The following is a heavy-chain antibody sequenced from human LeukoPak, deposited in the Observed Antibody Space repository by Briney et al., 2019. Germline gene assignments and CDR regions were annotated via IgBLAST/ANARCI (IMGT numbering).Heavy chain of an antibody. CDR1: GGSFSGYY. Sequence: SETLSLTCAVYGGSFSGYYWSWLRQPPGKGLEWIGEINHSGSTNYNPSLKSRVTISVDTSKNQFSLKLSSVTAADTAVYYCASEVIAVALEYFQHWGQGTLVTVSS. CDR2: INHSGST. J-gene: IGHJ1*01. V-gene: IGHV4-34*01. D-gene: IGHD6-19*01. CDR3: ASEVIAVALEYFQH.